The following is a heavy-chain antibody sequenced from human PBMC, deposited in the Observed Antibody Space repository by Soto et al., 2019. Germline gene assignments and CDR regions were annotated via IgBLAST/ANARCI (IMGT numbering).Heavy chain of an antibody. CDR3: AAIVGAQARSFDY. CDR1: GYTLTELS. D-gene: IGHD1-26*01. J-gene: IGHJ4*02. V-gene: IGHV1-24*01. CDR2: FDPEDGET. Sequence: QVQLVQSGAEVKKPGASVKVSCKVSGYTLTELSMHWVRQAPGKGLEWLGGFDPEDGETIYAQKFQGRVTMTADTSTDAAYMELSSLRSEDTAVDYCAAIVGAQARSFDYWGQGTLVTVSS.